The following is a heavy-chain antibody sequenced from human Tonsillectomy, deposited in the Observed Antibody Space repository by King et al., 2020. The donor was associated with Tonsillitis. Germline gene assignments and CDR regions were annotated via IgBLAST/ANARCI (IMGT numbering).Heavy chain of an antibody. D-gene: IGHD2-21*02. CDR3: ARDRPATASH. V-gene: IGHV3-74*01. CDR1: GFTFSSYW. J-gene: IGHJ4*02. CDR2: ITSDGTST. Sequence: EVQLVESGGGLVQPGGSLRLSCAASGFTFSSYWMNWVRQAPGKGLEWVSRITSDGTSTIYADSVKGRFTISRDNSQNTRYLQMNSLRAEDTAVYYCARDRPATASHWGQGTLVTVSS.